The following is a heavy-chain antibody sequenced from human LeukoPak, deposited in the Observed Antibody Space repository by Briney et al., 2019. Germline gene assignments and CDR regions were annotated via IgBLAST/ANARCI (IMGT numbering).Heavy chain of an antibody. V-gene: IGHV4-34*01. CDR1: GGSFSGYY. CDR3: ARGAAARLGYYYYYMDV. J-gene: IGHJ6*03. CDR2: INHSGST. Sequence: SETLSLTCAVYGGSFSGYYLSWIRQPPGKGLEWIGEINHSGSTNYNPSLKSRVTISVDTSKNQFSLKLSSATAADTAVYYCARGAAARLGYYYYYMDVWGKGTTVTVSS. D-gene: IGHD6-6*01.